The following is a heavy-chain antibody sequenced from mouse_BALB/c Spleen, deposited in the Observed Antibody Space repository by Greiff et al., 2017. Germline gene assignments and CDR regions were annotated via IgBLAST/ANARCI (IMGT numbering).Heavy chain of an antibody. CDR1: GYTFTDYA. Sequence: QVQLKQSGPEVVRPGVSVKISCKGSGYTFTDYAMHWVKQSHAKSLEWIGVISTYNGNTNYNQKFKGQATMTVDKSSSTAYMELARLTSEDSAIYYCARSPYYYGSAYYYAMDYWGQGTSVTVAS. CDR2: ISTYNGNT. V-gene: IGHV1-67*01. CDR3: ARSPYYYGSAYYYAMDY. D-gene: IGHD1-1*01. J-gene: IGHJ4*01.